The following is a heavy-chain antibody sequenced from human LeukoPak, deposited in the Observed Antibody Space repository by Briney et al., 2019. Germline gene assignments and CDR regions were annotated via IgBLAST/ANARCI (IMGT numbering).Heavy chain of an antibody. D-gene: IGHD3-22*01. CDR3: AKGRYYDSSGYCLLEY. CDR2: ITDSGGTT. CDR1: GFTFSTYA. V-gene: IGHV3-23*01. J-gene: IGHJ4*02. Sequence: GGSLRLSCAASGFTFSTYAMTWVRQAPGKGLEWVSDITDSGGTTYYADYVKGRFTISRDNSKNTLYLQMNSLRAEDTALYYCAKGRYYDSSGYCLLEYWGQGTLVTVSS.